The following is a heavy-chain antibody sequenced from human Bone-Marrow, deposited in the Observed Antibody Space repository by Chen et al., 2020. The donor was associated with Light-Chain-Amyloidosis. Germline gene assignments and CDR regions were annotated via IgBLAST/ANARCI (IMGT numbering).Heavy chain of an antibody. V-gene: IGHV3-30*18. Sequence: QVQLVESGRGVVQSGRSLRLSCAASGFTFSSYGLHWVRQAPGKGLEWVAVISYDGSNKYYADSVKGRFTISRDNSKNTLYLQMNSLRAEDTAVYYCAKEWNTMIVVARPRGIDYWGQGTLVTVSS. J-gene: IGHJ4*02. CDR1: GFTFSSYG. CDR3: AKEWNTMIVVARPRGIDY. CDR2: ISYDGSNK. D-gene: IGHD3-22*01.